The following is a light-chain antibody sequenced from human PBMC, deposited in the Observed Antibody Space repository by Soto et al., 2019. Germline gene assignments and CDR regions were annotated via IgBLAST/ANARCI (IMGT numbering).Light chain of an antibody. Sequence: QSALTQPASVSGSLGQSIAFSCTGTSSDIGAYNYVSWYQQLPGKAPKLMIYDVTNRPSGVSDRFSGSVSGNTASLTISGLQPGDEADYYCSSYAGSTTVLFGGGTKLTVL. CDR2: DVT. J-gene: IGLJ2*01. V-gene: IGLV2-14*01. CDR1: SSDIGAYNY. CDR3: SSYAGSTTVL.